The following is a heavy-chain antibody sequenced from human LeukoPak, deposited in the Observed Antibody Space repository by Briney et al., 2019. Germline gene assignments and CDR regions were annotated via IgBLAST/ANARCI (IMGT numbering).Heavy chain of an antibody. J-gene: IGHJ4*02. CDR3: AREDSGWHHRLFDY. CDR2: IYYIGST. V-gene: IGHV4-59*01. CDR1: GGSNSGNY. D-gene: IGHD6-19*01. Sequence: SETLSLTCAVSGGSNSGNYWSWIRQPPGKGLEWIGYIYYIGSTNYNPSLKSRVTMSVDTSKNQFSLKLNSVTAADTAVYYCAREDSGWHHRLFDYWGQGTLVTVSS.